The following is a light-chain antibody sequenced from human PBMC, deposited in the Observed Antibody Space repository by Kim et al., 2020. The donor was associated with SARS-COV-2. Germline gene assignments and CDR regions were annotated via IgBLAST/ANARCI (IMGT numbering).Light chain of an antibody. CDR2: AAS. J-gene: IGKJ2*01. V-gene: IGKV3-20*01. Sequence: EIVLTQSPGTLSLSPGERATLSCRASQSVSSNYLAWYQQKPGQAPRLLIYAASSRATGIPDRFSGSGSQTDFTLTINGLEPEDFALYYCHQYGTSTGYTFGQGTKLEI. CDR1: QSVSSNY. CDR3: HQYGTSTGYT.